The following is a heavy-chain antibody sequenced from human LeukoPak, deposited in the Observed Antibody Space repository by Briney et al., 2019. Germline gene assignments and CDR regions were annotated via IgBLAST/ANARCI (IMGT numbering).Heavy chain of an antibody. D-gene: IGHD6-13*01. V-gene: IGHV4-59*01. Sequence: PSETLSLTCTVSGGSISSYYWSWIRQPPGKGLEWIGYIYYSGSTNYNPSLKSRVTISVDTSKNQVSLKRSSVTAADTAVYYCARYSSSWYAFASWGQGTLVTASS. CDR2: IYYSGST. CDR1: GGSISSYY. J-gene: IGHJ4*02. CDR3: ARYSSSWYAFAS.